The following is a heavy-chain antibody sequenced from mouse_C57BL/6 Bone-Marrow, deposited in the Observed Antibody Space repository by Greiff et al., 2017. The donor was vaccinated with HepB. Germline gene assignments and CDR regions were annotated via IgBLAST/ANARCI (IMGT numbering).Heavy chain of an antibody. CDR2: SRNKANDDTT. CDR3: ARDAAFYYGSSPFAY. Sequence: EVKLVESGGGLVQSGRSLRLSCATSGFTFSDFYMEWVRQAPGKGLEWIAASRNKANDDTTDYSASVKGRFIVSRDTSQSILYLQMNALRAEDTAIYYFARDAAFYYGSSPFAYWGQGTLVTVSA. V-gene: IGHV7-1*01. J-gene: IGHJ3*01. CDR1: GFTFSDFY. D-gene: IGHD1-1*01.